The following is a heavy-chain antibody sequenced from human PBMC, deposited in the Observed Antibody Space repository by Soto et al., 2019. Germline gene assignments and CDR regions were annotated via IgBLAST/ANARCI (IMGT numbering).Heavy chain of an antibody. CDR1: GYTFSNYD. CDR2: ANPNNGDT. J-gene: IGHJ4*02. CDR3: AKVSRKGSAIDFDY. V-gene: IGHV1-8*01. D-gene: IGHD3-10*01. Sequence: QVQLVQSGAELKKPGASVKVSCKASGYTFSNYDMNWVRQATGQGPEWIGWANPNNGDTGYAHKFQGRVTLTTDISTTTAYMKLTSLRSEDTAIYYCAKVSRKGSAIDFDYWGQGTLITVSS.